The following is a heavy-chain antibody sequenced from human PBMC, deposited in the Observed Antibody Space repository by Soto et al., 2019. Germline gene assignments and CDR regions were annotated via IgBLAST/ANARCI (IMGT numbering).Heavy chain of an antibody. J-gene: IGHJ4*02. CDR3: MRDLNRDFYN. CDR1: GYSFTTYG. Sequence: QVQLVQSGAEVRQPGASVKVSCKASGYSFTTYGMSWVRQAPVQGLEYMGWINGYGHGAKYVQRFQGRFSMTTDTSTNTVYMDFRSLTSNYTAGDYCMRDLNRDFYNWGQGTVVIVSP. V-gene: IGHV1-18*01. CDR2: INGYGHGA.